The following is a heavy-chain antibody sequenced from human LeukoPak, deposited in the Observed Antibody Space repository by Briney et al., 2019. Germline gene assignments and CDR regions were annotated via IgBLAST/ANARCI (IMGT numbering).Heavy chain of an antibody. Sequence: PGGSLRLSCAASGFTFSSYWMHWVRQAPGKGLVWVSRINSDGSSTSYADSVKGRFTISRDNAKNTLYLQMNSLRAEDTAVYYCARARPGNSSSWYFDYWGQGTLVTVSS. J-gene: IGHJ4*02. CDR1: GFTFSSYW. D-gene: IGHD6-13*01. V-gene: IGHV3-74*01. CDR3: ARARPGNSSSWYFDY. CDR2: INSDGSST.